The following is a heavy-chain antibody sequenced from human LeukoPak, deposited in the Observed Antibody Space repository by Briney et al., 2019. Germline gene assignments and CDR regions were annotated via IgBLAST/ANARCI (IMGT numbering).Heavy chain of an antibody. D-gene: IGHD1-14*01. J-gene: IGHJ4*02. V-gene: IGHV3-7*01. CDR1: EFTFSGHW. CDR2: INQGGSDK. CDR3: TRDRSRAEDD. Sequence: SGGSLRLSCAASEFTFSGHWMSWVRQAPGKGLEWVANINQGGSDKYYVDSVKGRFTISRDNANNLLYLQMNSLRGEDTAVYYCTRDRSRAEDDWGQGTLVTVSS.